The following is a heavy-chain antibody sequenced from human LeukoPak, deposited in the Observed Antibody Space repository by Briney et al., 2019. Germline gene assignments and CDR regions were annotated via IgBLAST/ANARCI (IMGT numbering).Heavy chain of an antibody. CDR1: GGTFSSYA. D-gene: IGHD2-15*01. V-gene: IGHV1-69*13. J-gene: IGHJ5*02. CDR3: ARDQGGYCSGGSCYSSWFDP. CDR2: IIPIFGTA. Sequence: GASVKVSCKASGGTFSSYAISWVRQAPGQGLEWMGGIIPIFGTANYAQKFQGRVTITADGSTSTAYMELSSLRSEDTAVYYCARDQGGYCSGGSCYSSWFDPWGQGTLVTVSS.